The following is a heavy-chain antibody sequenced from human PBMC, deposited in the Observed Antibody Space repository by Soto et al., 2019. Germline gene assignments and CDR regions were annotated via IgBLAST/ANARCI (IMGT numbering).Heavy chain of an antibody. D-gene: IGHD3-16*01. CDR1: GGTFSIYS. V-gene: IGHV1-69*01. CDR2: SIPIFRTA. CDR3: APGGKHRKASYYYDMDV. J-gene: IGHJ6*01. Sequence: QVQLVQSGAEVKKPGSSVKVSCTASGGTFSIYSINWVRQAPGQGLEWMGGSIPIFRTANYAQKFQGRVTITADESMSTVYMELSSLTSEDPAVYYCAPGGKHRKASYYYDMDVWGQGTKVTVSS.